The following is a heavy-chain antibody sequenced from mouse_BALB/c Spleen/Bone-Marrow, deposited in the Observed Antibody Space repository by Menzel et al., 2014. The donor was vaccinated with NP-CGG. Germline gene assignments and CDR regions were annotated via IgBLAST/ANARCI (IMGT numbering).Heavy chain of an antibody. CDR3: ARGGGLRGLYPMDY. CDR1: GFTFSSYA. Sequence: EVQLVESGGGLVKPGGSLKLSCAGSGFTFSSYAMSWGRQTPEKRLEWVASISSGGGTYYPASVKGRFTISRDNVRNILXLXMSSLRSEDTAMYYCARGGGLRGLYPMDYWGQGTSVTVSS. CDR2: ISSGGGT. D-gene: IGHD2-4*01. V-gene: IGHV5-6-5*01. J-gene: IGHJ4*01.